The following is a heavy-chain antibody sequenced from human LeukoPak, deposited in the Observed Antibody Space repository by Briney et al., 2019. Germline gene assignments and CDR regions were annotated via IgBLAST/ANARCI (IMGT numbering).Heavy chain of an antibody. Sequence: ASVKVSCKASGYTFTGYYMHWVRQAPGQGLEWMGWINPNSGGTNYAQKFQGRVTMTRDTSISTAYMELSRLRSDDTAVYYCARDRYCTNGVCYLDYWGQGTVVTVSS. V-gene: IGHV1-2*02. D-gene: IGHD2-8*01. CDR2: INPNSGGT. CDR1: GYTFTGYY. J-gene: IGHJ4*02. CDR3: ARDRYCTNGVCYLDY.